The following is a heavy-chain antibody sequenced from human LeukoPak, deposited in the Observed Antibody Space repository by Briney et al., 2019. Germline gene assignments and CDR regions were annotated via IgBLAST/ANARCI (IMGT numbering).Heavy chain of an antibody. CDR3: ARVTSRLGVCDY. CDR2: IYHSGST. V-gene: IGHV4-38-2*02. D-gene: IGHD2-8*01. CDR1: AYSISSGYY. Sequence: PSETLSLTCTFSAYSISSGYYWGWIRQPPRKGLGWIGNIYHSGSTYYNPSLKSRATISVDTSKNQFSLKLRSVIAADTAVYYCARVTSRLGVCDYWGQGTLVSVSS. J-gene: IGHJ4*02.